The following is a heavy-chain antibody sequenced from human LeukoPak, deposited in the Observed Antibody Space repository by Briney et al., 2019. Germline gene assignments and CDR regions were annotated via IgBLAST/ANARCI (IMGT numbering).Heavy chain of an antibody. CDR3: ARHGIAVEGFDI. J-gene: IGHJ3*02. Sequence: SETLSLTFTVSGGSISSYYWSWIRQPPGKGLEWIGYIYYSGSTNYNPSLKSRVTIPVDTSKNQFSLKLSSVTAADTAVYYSARHGIAVEGFDIWGPGTMVTVSS. V-gene: IGHV4-59*08. CDR2: IYYSGST. CDR1: GGSISSYY. D-gene: IGHD6-19*01.